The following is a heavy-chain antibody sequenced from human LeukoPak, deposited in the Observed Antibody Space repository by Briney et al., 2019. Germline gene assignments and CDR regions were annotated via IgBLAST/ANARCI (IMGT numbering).Heavy chain of an antibody. V-gene: IGHV4-39*01. D-gene: IGHD3-22*01. CDR3: ATYYYDSSGYYLGWFDP. CDR2: IYYSGST. Sequence: SETLSLTCTVSGGSISSSSYYWGWIRQPPGKGLERIGSIYYSGSTYYNPSLKSRVTISVDTSKNQFSLKLSSVTAADTAVYYCATYYYDSSGYYLGWFDPWGQGTLVTVSS. J-gene: IGHJ5*02. CDR1: GGSISSSSYY.